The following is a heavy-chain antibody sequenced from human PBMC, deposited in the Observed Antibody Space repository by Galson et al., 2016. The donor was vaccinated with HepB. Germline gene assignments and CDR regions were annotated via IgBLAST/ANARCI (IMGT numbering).Heavy chain of an antibody. D-gene: IGHD5-18*01. Sequence: SVKVSCKASGYTFNKHYIHWVRQPPGQGLEWMGVIDPSSGSTRYPQRFQGRVTITRDTSTSTVYMELSSLRSEDTAVYYCARDTPVETATDYFYYGMDVWGRGTTVTVSS. CDR1: GYTFNKHY. V-gene: IGHV1-46*02. CDR2: IDPSSGST. CDR3: ARDTPVETATDYFYYGMDV. J-gene: IGHJ6*02.